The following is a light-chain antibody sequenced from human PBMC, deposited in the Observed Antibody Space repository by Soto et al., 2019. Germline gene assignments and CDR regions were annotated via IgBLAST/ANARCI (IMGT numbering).Light chain of an antibody. J-gene: IGKJ5*01. Sequence: EIVLTQSPATLSLSPGERATLSCRASQSVSSYLAWYQQKPGQAPRLLIYDASSRATGIPARFGGSGSGTDFTLTISSLEPEDFAVYYCQQRSNPLTFGQGTRLEIK. CDR2: DAS. CDR1: QSVSSY. V-gene: IGKV3-11*01. CDR3: QQRSNPLT.